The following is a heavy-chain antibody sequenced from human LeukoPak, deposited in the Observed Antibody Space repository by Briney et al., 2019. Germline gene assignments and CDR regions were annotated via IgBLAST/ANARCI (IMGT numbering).Heavy chain of an antibody. V-gene: IGHV3-21*01. Sequence: GGSLRLSCAAFGFTFISYSMNWVRQAPGKGLEWVSSISSSGTYKYYADSVKGRFTSSRDNAKNSLYLQMNSLCAAETAVYYCASAEYSSSCYQDYWGQGTLVTVSS. CDR3: ASAEYSSSCYQDY. CDR2: ISSSGTYK. CDR1: GFTFISYS. D-gene: IGHD6-13*01. J-gene: IGHJ4*02.